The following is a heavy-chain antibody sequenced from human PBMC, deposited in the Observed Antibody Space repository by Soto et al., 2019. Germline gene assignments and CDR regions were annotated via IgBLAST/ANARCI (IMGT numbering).Heavy chain of an antibody. D-gene: IGHD3-3*01. V-gene: IGHV4-59*08. CDR2: IYYSGST. J-gene: IGHJ4*02. CDR1: GGSNSTYY. CDR3: ARGGWRHIDY. Sequence: PSETLSLTCTVSGGSNSTYYWSWIRQPPGKGLEWIGYIYYSGSTNYNPSLKSRVTISVDTSKNQFSLKLSSVTAADTAVYYCARGGWRHIDYWGKGTLVTVSS.